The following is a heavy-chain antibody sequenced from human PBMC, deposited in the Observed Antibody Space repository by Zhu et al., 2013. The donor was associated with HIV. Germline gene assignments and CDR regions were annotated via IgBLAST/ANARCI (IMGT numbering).Heavy chain of an antibody. V-gene: IGHV1-2*02. CDR3: ARVRGEGDGAYYYHYMDV. J-gene: IGHJ6*03. CDR1: GYTFTGYY. CDR2: INSNSGGT. Sequence: QVQLVQSGAEVKKPGASVKVSCKASGYTFTGYYIHWVRQAPGQGLEWMGWINSNSGGTNYAQRFQGRVTMTRDTSISTAYMELSRLRSDDTAVYYCARVRGEGDGAYYYHYMDVWGKGTNGSPSP. D-gene: IGHD3-10*01.